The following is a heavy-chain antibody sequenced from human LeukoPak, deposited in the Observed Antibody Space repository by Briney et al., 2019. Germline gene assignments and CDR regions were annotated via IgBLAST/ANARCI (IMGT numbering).Heavy chain of an antibody. CDR1: GFTFSSYS. Sequence: PGGSLRLSRAASGFTFSSYSMNWVRQAPGKGLEWVSSISSSSSYIYYADSVKGRFTISRDNAKNSLFLQMKSLRAEDTAIYYCASIMKYDSGWEGYQFDHWGQGTLVTVSS. CDR2: ISSSSSYI. D-gene: IGHD6-19*01. J-gene: IGHJ4*02. V-gene: IGHV3-21*01. CDR3: ASIMKYDSGWEGYQFDH.